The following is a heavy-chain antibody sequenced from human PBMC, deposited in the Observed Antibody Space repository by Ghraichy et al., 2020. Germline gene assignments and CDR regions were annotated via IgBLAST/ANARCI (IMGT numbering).Heavy chain of an antibody. D-gene: IGHD4-11*01. Sequence: GGSLRLSCAASGFTFSSYSMNWVRQAPGKGLEWVSYISSSSSTIYYADSVKGRFTISRDNAKNSLYLQMNSLRDEDTAVYYCARYPTVTTKGGMDVWGQGTTVTVSS. CDR1: GFTFSSYS. CDR3: ARYPTVTTKGGMDV. V-gene: IGHV3-48*02. J-gene: IGHJ6*02. CDR2: ISSSSSTI.